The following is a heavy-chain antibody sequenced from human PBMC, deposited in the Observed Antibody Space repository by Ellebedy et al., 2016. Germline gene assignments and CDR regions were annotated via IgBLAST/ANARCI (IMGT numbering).Heavy chain of an antibody. D-gene: IGHD3-10*01. Sequence: ASVKVSCXASGYTFTSYGISWVRQAPGQGLEWMGWISAYNGNTNYAQKLQGRVTMATDTSTSTAYMELRSLRSDDTAVYYCAREVRYYGSGSYATDYYGMDVWGQGTTVTVSS. J-gene: IGHJ6*02. CDR3: AREVRYYGSGSYATDYYGMDV. CDR2: ISAYNGNT. V-gene: IGHV1-18*01. CDR1: GYTFTSYG.